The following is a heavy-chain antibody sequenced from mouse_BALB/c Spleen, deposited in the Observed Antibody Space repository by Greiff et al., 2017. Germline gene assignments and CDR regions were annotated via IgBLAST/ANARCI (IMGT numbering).Heavy chain of an antibody. CDR2: ISSGGGST. CDR3: ARGDYRYDYFDY. D-gene: IGHD2-14*01. V-gene: IGHV5-12-1*01. J-gene: IGHJ2*01. CDR1: GFAFSSYD. Sequence: EVKLVESGGGLVKPGGSLKLSCAASGFAFSSYDMSWVRQTPEKRLEWVAYISSGGGSTYYPDTVKGRFTISRDNAKNTLYLQMSSLKSEDTAMYYCARGDYRYDYFDYWGQGTTLTVSS.